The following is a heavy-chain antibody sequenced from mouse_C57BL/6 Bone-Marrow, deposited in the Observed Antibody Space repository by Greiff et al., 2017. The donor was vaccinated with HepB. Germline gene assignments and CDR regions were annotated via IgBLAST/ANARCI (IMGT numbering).Heavy chain of an antibody. CDR3: ARSEDLLGFAY. J-gene: IGHJ3*01. Sequence: DVKLQESGPELVKPGDSVKISCKASGYSFTGYFMNWVMQSHGKSLEWIGRINPYNGDTFYNQKFKGKATLTVDKSSSTAHMELRSLTSEDSAVYYCARSEDLLGFAYWGQGTLVTVSA. V-gene: IGHV1-20*01. D-gene: IGHD2-1*01. CDR1: GYSFTGYF. CDR2: INPYNGDT.